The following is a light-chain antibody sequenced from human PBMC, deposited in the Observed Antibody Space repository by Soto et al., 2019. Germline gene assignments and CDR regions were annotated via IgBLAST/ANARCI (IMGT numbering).Light chain of an antibody. CDR2: RAS. Sequence: DIQMTQSPSSLSASVGDRVTITCRASQIINTWLAWYQQKPGKAPKLLIYRASNLVNGVPSRFSGSGSGTEFTLTISSPQPDDFSIYYCQQYETYSGTFGPGTKVDL. CDR1: QIINTW. J-gene: IGKJ3*01. CDR3: QQYETYSGT. V-gene: IGKV1-5*03.